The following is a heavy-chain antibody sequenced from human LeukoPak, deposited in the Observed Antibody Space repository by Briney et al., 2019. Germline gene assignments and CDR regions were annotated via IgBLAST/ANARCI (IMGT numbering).Heavy chain of an antibody. CDR2: IRYDGSNK. D-gene: IGHD3-3*01. J-gene: IGHJ4*02. V-gene: IGHV3-30*02. CDR3: AKDFTWYYDFWSGYSLD. CDR1: GFTFSSYG. Sequence: GGSLRLSCAASGFTFSSYGMHWVRQAPGKGLEWVAFIRYDGSNKYYADSVKGRFTISRDNSKNTLYLQMNSLRAEDTAVYYCAKDFTWYYDFWSGYSLDWGQGTLVTVSS.